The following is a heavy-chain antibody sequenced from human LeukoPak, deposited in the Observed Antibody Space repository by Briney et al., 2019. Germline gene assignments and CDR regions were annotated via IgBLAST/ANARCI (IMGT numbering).Heavy chain of an antibody. D-gene: IGHD5-18*01. J-gene: IGHJ4*02. CDR2: FDPEDGES. Sequence: ASVTVSCKVSGYTLTELSMHWVRQAPGKGLEWMGGFDPEDGESIYAQKFQGRVTITADESTSTAYMELSSLRSEDTAVYYCARPDEDRGYSYGYNYWGQGTLVTVSS. CDR1: GYTLTELS. CDR3: ARPDEDRGYSYGYNY. V-gene: IGHV1-24*01.